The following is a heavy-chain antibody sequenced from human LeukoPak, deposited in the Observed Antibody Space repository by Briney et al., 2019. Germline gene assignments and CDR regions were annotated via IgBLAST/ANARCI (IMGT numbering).Heavy chain of an antibody. CDR2: IIPIFGIA. Sequence: GSSVKVSCKASGGTFSSYAISWVRQAPGQGLEWMGRIIPIFGIANYAQKFQGRVTITADKSTSTAYMELSSLRSEDTAVYYCARDDNYYDSSGYLDYWGQGTLVTVSS. J-gene: IGHJ4*02. D-gene: IGHD3-22*01. CDR3: ARDDNYYDSSGYLDY. V-gene: IGHV1-69*04. CDR1: GGTFSSYA.